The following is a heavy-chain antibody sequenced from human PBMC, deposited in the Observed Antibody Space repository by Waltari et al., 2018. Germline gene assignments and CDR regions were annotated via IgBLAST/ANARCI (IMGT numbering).Heavy chain of an antibody. CDR2: IYSGGNT. D-gene: IGHD2-21*01. V-gene: IGHV3-53*04. CDR1: GFSVSSNY. Sequence: EVQLVESGGGLVQPGGSLRLSGVASGFSVSSNYLTWVRQAPGKGLEWVSSIYSGGNTHYADSVKGRFTISRHNSKNTVYLQMDGLRPEDTAIYYCAKDTFYHVDWGQGTRVTVSS. J-gene: IGHJ4*02. CDR3: AKDTFYHVD.